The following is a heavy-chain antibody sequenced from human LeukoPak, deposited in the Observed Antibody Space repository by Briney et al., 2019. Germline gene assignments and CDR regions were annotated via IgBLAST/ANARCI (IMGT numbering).Heavy chain of an antibody. J-gene: IGHJ4*02. CDR3: AKSPYYDILTGYFDY. D-gene: IGHD3-9*01. Sequence: PRGSLRLSCAASGFTFDDYAMHWVRQAPGKGLEWVSGISWNSGSIGYADSVKGRFTISRDNAKNSLYLQMNSLRAEDTALYYCAKSPYYDILTGYFDYWGQGTLVTVSS. V-gene: IGHV3-9*01. CDR2: ISWNSGSI. CDR1: GFTFDDYA.